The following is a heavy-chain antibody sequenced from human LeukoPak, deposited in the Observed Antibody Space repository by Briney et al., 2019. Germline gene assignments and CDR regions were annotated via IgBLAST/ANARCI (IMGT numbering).Heavy chain of an antibody. J-gene: IGHJ4*02. CDR1: GASVSSASY. Sequence: SETLSLTCTVSGASVSSASYWSWIRQPPGKGVEWIAHIYNGVNTNYNPSLKSRVTISVDTSKNQFSLRLNSVTAADTAVYYCAREEAWVIDYWGQGTLVTVSS. D-gene: IGHD4-23*01. CDR3: AREEAWVIDY. V-gene: IGHV4-61*01. CDR2: IYNGVNT.